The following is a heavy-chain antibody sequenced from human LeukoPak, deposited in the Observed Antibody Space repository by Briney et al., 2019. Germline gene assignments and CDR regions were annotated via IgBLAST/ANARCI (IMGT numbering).Heavy chain of an antibody. CDR2: IYYSGNT. D-gene: IGHD2-2*02. CDR3: ARHLGYCSSTGCNSWFAP. J-gene: IGHJ5*02. V-gene: IGHV4-59*01. CDR1: GGSIGSYY. Sequence: KPSETLSLTCIVSGGSIGSYYWSWIRQPPGKGLEWIGYIYYSGNTNYNPSLKSRVTMSVDTSKNQFSLKLRSVTAADTAVYYCARHLGYCSSTGCNSWFAPWGQGTLVTVSS.